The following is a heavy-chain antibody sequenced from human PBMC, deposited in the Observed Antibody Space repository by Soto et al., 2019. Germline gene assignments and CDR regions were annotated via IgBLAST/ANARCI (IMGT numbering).Heavy chain of an antibody. D-gene: IGHD1-26*01. J-gene: IGHJ3*02. CDR3: ARAVWEWELRSAFDI. V-gene: IGHV1-24*01. CDR2: FDPEDGET. CDR1: GYTLTELS. Sequence: ASVKVSCKVSGYTLTELSMHWVRQAPGKGLEWMGGFDPEDGETIYAQKFQGRVTMTEDTSTDTAYMELSSLRSEDTAVYYCARAVWEWELRSAFDIWGQGTMVTVSS.